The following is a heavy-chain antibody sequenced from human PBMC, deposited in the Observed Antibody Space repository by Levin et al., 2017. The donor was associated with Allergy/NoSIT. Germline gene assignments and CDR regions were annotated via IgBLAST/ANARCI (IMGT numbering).Heavy chain of an antibody. Sequence: GGSLRLSCAASGFTFSNYAIHWVRQAPGKGLEYVSAISSNGGSTYYANSVKGRFTISRDNSKNTLSLQMGSLRAEDMAVYYCARRIAVAGTNYHGMDVWGQGTTVTVSS. V-gene: IGHV3-64*01. CDR2: ISSNGGST. J-gene: IGHJ6*02. CDR1: GFTFSNYA. D-gene: IGHD6-19*01. CDR3: ARRIAVAGTNYHGMDV.